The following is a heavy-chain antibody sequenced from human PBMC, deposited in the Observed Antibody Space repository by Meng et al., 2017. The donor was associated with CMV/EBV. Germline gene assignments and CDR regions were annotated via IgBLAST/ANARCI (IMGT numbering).Heavy chain of an antibody. CDR1: GFTFSSYS. Sequence: EGSLRLSCAASGFTFSSYSMHWVRQAPGKGLVWVSHIRFDGGETNYADSVKGRFSISRDNAKNTVYLQMNSRRVEDTGVYYCARDQWEHYFDFWGQGALVTVSS. CDR2: IRFDGGET. CDR3: ARDQWEHYFDF. V-gene: IGHV3-74*01. J-gene: IGHJ4*02. D-gene: IGHD1-26*01.